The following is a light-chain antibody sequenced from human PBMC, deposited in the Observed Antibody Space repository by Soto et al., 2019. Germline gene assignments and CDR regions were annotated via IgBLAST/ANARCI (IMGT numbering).Light chain of an antibody. CDR1: TSDIGGYNF. Sequence: QSALTQPASVSGSPGQSITISCTGTTSDIGGYNFVSWYQHHPGKAPKLMIYNAFDRPSGVSNRFSGSKSGNTASLTISGLQAEDEAHYYCSSYTRGRMLFGGGTKLTVL. CDR3: SSYTRGRML. V-gene: IGLV2-14*03. J-gene: IGLJ2*01. CDR2: NAF.